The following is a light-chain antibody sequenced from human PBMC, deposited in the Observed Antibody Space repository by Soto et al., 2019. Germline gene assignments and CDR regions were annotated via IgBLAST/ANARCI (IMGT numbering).Light chain of an antibody. CDR3: QQSLTTPLT. CDR2: ATS. Sequence: DSRMTRSPSSLSPSEAAGVPIPSRASQGIRSFLNWYQQKPGKAPKLLIFATSSLQSGVPSRFSGSGSGTDFTLTISSLQPEDLATYYCQQSLTTPLTFGGGTKVEIK. J-gene: IGKJ4*01. V-gene: IGKV1-39*01. CDR1: QGIRSF.